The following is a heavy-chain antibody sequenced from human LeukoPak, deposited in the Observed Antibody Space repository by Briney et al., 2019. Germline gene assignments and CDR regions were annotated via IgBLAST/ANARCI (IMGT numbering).Heavy chain of an antibody. Sequence: GGSLRLSCAASGFTFSSYEMNWVRQAPGKGLEWVPYISSSGSTIYYADSVKGRFTISRDNAKNSLYLQMNSLRAEDTAVYYCARDVYCTNGVCYHPWGQGTMVTASS. D-gene: IGHD2-8*01. CDR1: GFTFSSYE. J-gene: IGHJ3*01. V-gene: IGHV3-48*03. CDR3: ARDVYCTNGVCYHP. CDR2: ISSSGSTI.